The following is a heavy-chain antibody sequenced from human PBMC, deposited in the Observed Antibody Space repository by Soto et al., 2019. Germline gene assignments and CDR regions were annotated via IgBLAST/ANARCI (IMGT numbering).Heavy chain of an antibody. D-gene: IGHD2-2*01. CDR2: ISPSGIA. J-gene: IGHJ6*02. V-gene: IGHV4-34*01. CDR3: ARGTLGRRLVLPAASVYYYHGMDV. CDR1: GGSISSYY. Sequence: SETLSLTCTVSGGSISSYYWSWIRQPPGKGLEWIGEISPSGIANYNPSLKSRVTISADTSKNHFSLKLRSLTAADTAVYYCARGTLGRRLVLPAASVYYYHGMDVWGQGTTVTVSS.